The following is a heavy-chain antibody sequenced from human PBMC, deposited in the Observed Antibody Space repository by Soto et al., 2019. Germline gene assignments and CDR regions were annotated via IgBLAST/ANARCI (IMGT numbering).Heavy chain of an antibody. CDR3: AKDSGGPTHYYYGMDV. V-gene: IGHV3-30*18. J-gene: IGHJ6*02. CDR2: ISYDGSNK. Sequence: GGSLRLSCAASGFTFSSYGMHWVRQAPGKGLEWVAVISYDGSNKYYAESVKGRFTISRDNSKNTLYLQMNSLRAEDTAVYYCAKDSGGPTHYYYGMDVWGQGTTVTVSS. D-gene: IGHD1-26*01. CDR1: GFTFSSYG.